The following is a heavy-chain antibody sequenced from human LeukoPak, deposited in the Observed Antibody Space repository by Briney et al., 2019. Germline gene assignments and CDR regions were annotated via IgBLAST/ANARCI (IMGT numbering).Heavy chain of an antibody. CDR3: ARGRLGGYVDY. CDR1: GFTFSSYG. CDR2: ISYDGSNK. V-gene: IGHV3-30*03. D-gene: IGHD3-16*01. J-gene: IGHJ4*02. Sequence: GGSLRLSCAASGFTFSSYGMHWVRQAPGKGLEWVAVISYDGSNKYYADSVKGRFTISRDNSKNTLYLQMNSLRAEDTAVYYCARGRLGGYVDYWGQGTLVTVSS.